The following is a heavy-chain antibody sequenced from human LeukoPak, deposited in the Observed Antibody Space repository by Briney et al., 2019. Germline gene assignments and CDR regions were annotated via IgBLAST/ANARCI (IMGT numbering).Heavy chain of an antibody. J-gene: IGHJ4*02. CDR1: GFTFSSYG. D-gene: IGHD6-13*01. Sequence: TGGSLRLSCAASGFTFSSYGMHWVRQAPGKGLEWVAFIRYDGSNKYYADSVKGRFTISRDNSKNTLYLQMNSLRAEDTAVYYCAKEENPAAASGGIDYWGQGTLVTVSS. V-gene: IGHV3-30*02. CDR3: AKEENPAAASGGIDY. CDR2: IRYDGSNK.